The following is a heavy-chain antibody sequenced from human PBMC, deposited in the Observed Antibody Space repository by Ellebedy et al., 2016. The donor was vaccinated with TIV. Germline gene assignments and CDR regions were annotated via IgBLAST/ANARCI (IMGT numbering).Heavy chain of an antibody. V-gene: IGHV3-30*01. Sequence: PGGSLRLSCAASGFTFSHYAMHRVRQAPGKGLEWVAVISYDGSDKYYADSVKGLFTISRDISKNTLYLQTNSLTVEDTSVYYCAKHGSNTFDNWGQGTLVTVST. CDR2: ISYDGSDK. CDR3: AKHGSNTFDN. D-gene: IGHD4-11*01. J-gene: IGHJ4*02. CDR1: GFTFSHYA.